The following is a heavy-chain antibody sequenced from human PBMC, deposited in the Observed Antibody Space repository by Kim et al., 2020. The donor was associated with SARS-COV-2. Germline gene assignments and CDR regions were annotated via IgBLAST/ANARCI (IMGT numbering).Heavy chain of an antibody. D-gene: IGHD1-1*01. J-gene: IGHJ4*02. V-gene: IGHV3-53*01. CDR1: GFTVSNNY. CDR3: ARRGSGNWSHDY. Sequence: GGSLRLSCAASGFTVSNNYINWVRQAPGKGLEWVAVIYRGGQTYYTDSVKGRFTVSRDSSKNALFLQMNSLRAADTTTYYCARRGSGNWSHDYWCQGTLV. CDR2: IYRGGQT.